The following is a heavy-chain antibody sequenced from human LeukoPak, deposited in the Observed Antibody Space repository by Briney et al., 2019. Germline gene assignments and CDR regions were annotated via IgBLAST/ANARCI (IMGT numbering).Heavy chain of an antibody. Sequence: GGSLRLSCAASGFTFSDYYMSWIRQAPGKGLEWVSYISSSSSYIYYADSVKGRFTISRDNAKNTLYLQMNSLRAEDTAVYYCARLVAVTDTRTFDYWGQGTLVTVSS. CDR2: ISSSSSYI. D-gene: IGHD6-19*01. J-gene: IGHJ4*02. V-gene: IGHV3-11*06. CDR3: ARLVAVTDTRTFDY. CDR1: GFTFSDYY.